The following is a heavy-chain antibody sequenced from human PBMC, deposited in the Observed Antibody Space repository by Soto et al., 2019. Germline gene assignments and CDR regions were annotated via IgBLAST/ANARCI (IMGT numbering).Heavy chain of an antibody. CDR2: IYHSGNT. D-gene: IGHD3-9*01. CDR3: ARSTTDILTGYYFDY. V-gene: IGHV4-38-2*01. CDR1: GYSISSGYY. Sequence: NPSETLSLTCSVSGYSISSGYYWGWIRQPPGKGLEWIGSIYHSGNTYYNPSLKSRVTISVDTPNNQVSLKLSSVTAADTAVYYCARSTTDILTGYYFDYWGQGTLVTVSS. J-gene: IGHJ4*02.